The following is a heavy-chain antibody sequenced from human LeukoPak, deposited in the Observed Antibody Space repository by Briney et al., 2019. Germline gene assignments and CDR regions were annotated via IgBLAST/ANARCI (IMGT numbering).Heavy chain of an antibody. J-gene: IGHJ5*02. V-gene: IGHV3-23*01. D-gene: IGHD5-24*01. CDR3: AKDPRDGYNFPSWFDP. CDR2: ISGSGGST. Sequence: GGSLRLSCAASGFTFSRYAMTWVRQAPGKGLEWVSAISGSGGSTYYADSVKGRFTISRDNSKNTLYLQMNSLRAEDTAVYYCAKDPRDGYNFPSWFDPWGQGTLVTVSS. CDR1: GFTFSRYA.